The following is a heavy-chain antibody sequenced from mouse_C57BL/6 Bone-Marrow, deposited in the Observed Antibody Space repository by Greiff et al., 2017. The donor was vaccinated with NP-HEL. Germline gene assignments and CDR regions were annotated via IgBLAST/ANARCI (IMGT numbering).Heavy chain of an antibody. CDR2: IRNKANGYTS. CDR3: ARSIYYDYADDPFYAMDY. V-gene: IGHV7-3*01. CDR1: GFTFTDYY. Sequence: DVLLVESGGGLVQPGGSLSLSCAASGFTFTDYYMSWVRQPPGKALEWMGFIRNKANGYTSEHNSTVKARFTISRDNSQSILYLQMNALRAEDSATYYCARSIYYDYADDPFYAMDYWGQGTSVTVSS. J-gene: IGHJ4*01. D-gene: IGHD2-4*01.